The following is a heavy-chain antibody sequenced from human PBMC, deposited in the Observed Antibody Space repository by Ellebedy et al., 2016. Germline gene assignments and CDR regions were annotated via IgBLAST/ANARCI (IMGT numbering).Heavy chain of an antibody. CDR2: ISYDGSNK. D-gene: IGHD3-9*01. CDR1: GFTFSSYG. V-gene: IGHV3-30*03. J-gene: IGHJ3*02. Sequence: GESLKISXAASGFTFSSYGMHWVRQAPGKGLEWVAVISYDGSNKYYADSVKGRFTISRDNSKNSLYLQMNSLRAEDTAVYYCARVAQKDFDWLLSHDAFDIWGQGTMVTVSS. CDR3: ARVAQKDFDWLLSHDAFDI.